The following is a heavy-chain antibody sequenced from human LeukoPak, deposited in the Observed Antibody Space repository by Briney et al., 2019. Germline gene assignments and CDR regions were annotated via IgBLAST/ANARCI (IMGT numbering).Heavy chain of an antibody. Sequence: SETLSLTCTVSGGSISSSSYYWGWIRQPPGKGLEWIGSIYYSGSTYYNPSLKSRVTISVDTSKNQFSLKLSSVTAADTAVYYCARYGIAARTFDYWGQGTLVTVSS. D-gene: IGHD6-6*01. CDR2: IYYSGST. CDR1: GGSISSSSYY. V-gene: IGHV4-39*01. J-gene: IGHJ4*02. CDR3: ARYGIAARTFDY.